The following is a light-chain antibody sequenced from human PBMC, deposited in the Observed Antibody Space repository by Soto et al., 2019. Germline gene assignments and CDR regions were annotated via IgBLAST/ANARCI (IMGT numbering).Light chain of an antibody. CDR3: AAWDDRLNGLL. CDR1: NSNIGNNA. J-gene: IGLJ2*01. CDR2: YDD. Sequence: QSVLTQPPSVSEAPRQRVTISCFGSNSNIGNNAVNWYQQLPGKAPKLLIYYDDLLPSGVSDRFSGSKSGTSASLAISGLQSEDEADYYCAAWDDRLNGLLFGGGTKLTVL. V-gene: IGLV1-36*01.